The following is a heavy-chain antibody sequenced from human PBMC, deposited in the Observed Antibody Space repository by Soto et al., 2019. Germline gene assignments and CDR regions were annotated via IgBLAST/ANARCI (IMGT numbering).Heavy chain of an antibody. CDR3: ASFLRYCSGGSCYREGNWIDP. D-gene: IGHD2-15*01. J-gene: IGHJ5*02. Sequence: ASVKVSCKASGGTFSSYTISWVRQAPGQGLEWMGRIIPILGIANYAQKFQGRVTITADKSTSTAYMELSSLRSEDTAVYYCASFLRYCSGGSCYREGNWIDPWGQGTLVTVSS. CDR1: GGTFSSYT. CDR2: IIPILGIA. V-gene: IGHV1-69*02.